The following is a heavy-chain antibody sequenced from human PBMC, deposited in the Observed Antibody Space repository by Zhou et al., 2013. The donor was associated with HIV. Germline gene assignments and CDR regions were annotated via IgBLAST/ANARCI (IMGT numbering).Heavy chain of an antibody. V-gene: IGHV1-46*01. CDR3: GRGWRETLALGH. J-gene: IGHJ4*02. D-gene: IGHD3-3*01. CDR2: INPFGGST. CDR1: GYTFTSYY. Sequence: QVQLVQSGAEVQKPGASVKVSCKASGYTFTSYYLHWVRQAPGQGLEWMGIINPFGGSTSYAQKFQGRVTMTRDTSTSTVYMELSNLRSEDTAVYYCGRGWRETLALGHWGQGTLVTVSS.